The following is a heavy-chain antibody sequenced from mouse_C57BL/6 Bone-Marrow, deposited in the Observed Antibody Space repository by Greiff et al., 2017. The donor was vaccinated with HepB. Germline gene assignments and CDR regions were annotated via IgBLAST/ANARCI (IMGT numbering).Heavy chain of an antibody. Sequence: VQLQQSGAELVRPGASVTLSCKASGYTFTDYEMHWVKQTPVHGLEWIGAIDPETGGTAYNQKFKGKAILTADKSSSTAYMALRSLTSEDSAVYYCTRGGLPYYYAMDYWGQGTSVTVSS. CDR1: GYTFTDYE. CDR2: IDPETGGT. D-gene: IGHD2-2*01. CDR3: TRGGLPYYYAMDY. J-gene: IGHJ4*01. V-gene: IGHV1-15*01.